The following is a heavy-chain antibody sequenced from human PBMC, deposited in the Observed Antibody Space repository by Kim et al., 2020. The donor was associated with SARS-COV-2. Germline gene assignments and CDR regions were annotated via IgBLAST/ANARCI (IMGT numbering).Heavy chain of an antibody. V-gene: IGHV1-46*01. CDR3: ARFVYCGGDCYSGHDAFDI. Sequence: ASVKVSCKASGYTFTSYYMHWVRQAPGQGLEWMGIINPSGGSTSYAQKFQGRVTMTRDTSTSTVYMELSSLRSEDTAVYYCARFVYCGGDCYSGHDAFDIWGQGTMVTVSS. J-gene: IGHJ3*02. CDR1: GYTFTSYY. CDR2: INPSGGST. D-gene: IGHD2-21*02.